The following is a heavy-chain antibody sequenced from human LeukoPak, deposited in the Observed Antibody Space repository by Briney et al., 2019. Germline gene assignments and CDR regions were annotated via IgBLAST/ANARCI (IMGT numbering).Heavy chain of an antibody. J-gene: IGHJ6*03. Sequence: AASVNVSCKASGYTFTNYGFSWVRQAPGQGLEWMGWINAYNGDTHYAQTLQGRLTMTTDTSTSMSLMELRSLRPDDTAVYFCARWGLVAPGTYYYYYMDVWGRGTTVTVSS. D-gene: IGHD2-2*01. CDR1: GYTFTNYG. CDR3: ARWGLVAPGTYYYYYMDV. CDR2: INAYNGDT. V-gene: IGHV1-18*01.